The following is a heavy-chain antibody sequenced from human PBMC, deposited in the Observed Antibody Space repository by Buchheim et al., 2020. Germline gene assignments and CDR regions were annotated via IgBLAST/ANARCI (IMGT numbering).Heavy chain of an antibody. J-gene: IGHJ6*02. D-gene: IGHD3-3*01. CDR1: GGSISSGGYY. Sequence: QVQLQESGPGLVKPSQTLSLTCTVSGGSISSGGYYWRWTRQHPGKGLEWIGYIYYCGIPYYNPSLKIRLTIPVDTSKNQFSLKLSSVTATDTAVYYCARDRVYDFGPYGMDVWGQGTT. CDR2: IYYCGIP. CDR3: ARDRVYDFGPYGMDV. V-gene: IGHV4-31*03.